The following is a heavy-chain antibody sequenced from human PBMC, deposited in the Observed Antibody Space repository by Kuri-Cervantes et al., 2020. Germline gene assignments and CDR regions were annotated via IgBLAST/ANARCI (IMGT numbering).Heavy chain of an antibody. Sequence: LRLSCTVSGGSISSGGYYWSWIRQHPGKGLEWIGYIYYSGSTYYNPSLKSRVTISVDTSKNQFSLKLSSVTAADTAVYYCARVGLWWAMVRGVIYDYWGQGTLVTVSS. D-gene: IGHD3-10*01. CDR1: GGSISSGGYY. V-gene: IGHV4-31*03. J-gene: IGHJ4*02. CDR3: ARVGLWWAMVRGVIYDY. CDR2: IYYSGST.